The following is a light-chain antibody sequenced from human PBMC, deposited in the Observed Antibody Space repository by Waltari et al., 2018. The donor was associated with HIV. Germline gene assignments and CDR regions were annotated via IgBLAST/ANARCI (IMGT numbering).Light chain of an antibody. CDR3: VVWDDSLSGVV. J-gene: IGLJ2*01. V-gene: IGLV1-47*01. CDR1: CSTLGTHH. Sequence: QSVVSQSPSASGTPGQRVTTPCSGSCSTLGTHHVFRYQHLPVTAPKLLIYRDKPRPSGVPDPISGSRSGTSASLAISGLRSEDEAVYYCVVWDDSLSGVVFGGGTSLTVL. CDR2: RDK.